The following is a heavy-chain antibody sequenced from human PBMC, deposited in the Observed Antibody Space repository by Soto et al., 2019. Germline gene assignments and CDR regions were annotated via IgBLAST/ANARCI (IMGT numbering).Heavy chain of an antibody. D-gene: IGHD1-1*01. V-gene: IGHV4-38-2*01. J-gene: IGHJ4*02. CDR1: GYSISSAYY. CDR3: ARSGTTTPPFHEQ. CDR2: VYHSGIT. Sequence: PSETLSLTCVVSGYSISSAYYWGWIRQPPGKGLEWVVSVYHSGITYYNPSLKSRITISLDTSKNHFSLKLRSVTAADSAVYYCARSGTTTPPFHEQWGQGALVTVSS.